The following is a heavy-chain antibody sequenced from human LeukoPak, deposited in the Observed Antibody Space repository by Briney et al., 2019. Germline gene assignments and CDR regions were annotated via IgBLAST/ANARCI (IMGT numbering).Heavy chain of an antibody. J-gene: IGHJ4*02. CDR1: TFTFNSYT. CDR2: ISSSSSYI. CDR3: TRGFWGWEVDY. Sequence: PGGSLRLSCAVSTFTFNSYTMNWVRQAPGKGLEWVSSISSSSSYIYYADSVKGRFTISRDNAKNTLYLQMNSLRADDTAVYYCTRGFWGWEVDYWGQGVLVTVSS. V-gene: IGHV3-21*01. D-gene: IGHD3-16*01.